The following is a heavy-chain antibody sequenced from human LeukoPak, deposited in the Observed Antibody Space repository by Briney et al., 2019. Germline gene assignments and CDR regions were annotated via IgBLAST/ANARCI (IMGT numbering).Heavy chain of an antibody. Sequence: ASVKVSCKASGYTFTSYAMHWVRQAPGQRLEWMGWINAGNGNTKYSQKFQGRVTITRDTSASTAYMELSSLRSEGTAVYYCARDYIAVAGYYYYYYGMDVWGQGTTVTVSS. D-gene: IGHD6-19*01. CDR1: GYTFTSYA. J-gene: IGHJ6*02. CDR3: ARDYIAVAGYYYYYYGMDV. CDR2: INAGNGNT. V-gene: IGHV1-3*01.